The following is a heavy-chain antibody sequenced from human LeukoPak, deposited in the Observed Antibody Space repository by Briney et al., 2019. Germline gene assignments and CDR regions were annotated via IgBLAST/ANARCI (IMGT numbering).Heavy chain of an antibody. Sequence: KPSETLSLTCTVSGGSISSSSYYWGWIRQPPGKGLEWIGSIYYSGSTYNNPSLKSRVTISVDTSKNQFSLKLSSVTAADTAVYYCAVHTVPYYYYYMDVWGKGTTVTISS. CDR3: AVHTVPYYYYYMDV. J-gene: IGHJ6*03. D-gene: IGHD4-17*01. CDR2: IYYSGST. CDR1: GGSISSSSYY. V-gene: IGHV4-39*07.